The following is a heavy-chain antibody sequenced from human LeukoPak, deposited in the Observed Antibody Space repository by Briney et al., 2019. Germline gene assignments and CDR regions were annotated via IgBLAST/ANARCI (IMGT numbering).Heavy chain of an antibody. CDR3: ARGGDIVVVPAALSWGGP. V-gene: IGHV1-2*02. D-gene: IGHD2-2*01. Sequence: ASVKVSCKASGYTFTGYYMHWVRQAPGQGLEWMGWINPNSGGTNYAQKFQGRVTMTRDTSISTAYMELSRLRSDDTAVYYCARGGDIVVVPAALSWGGPWGQGTLVTVSS. J-gene: IGHJ5*02. CDR1: GYTFTGYY. CDR2: INPNSGGT.